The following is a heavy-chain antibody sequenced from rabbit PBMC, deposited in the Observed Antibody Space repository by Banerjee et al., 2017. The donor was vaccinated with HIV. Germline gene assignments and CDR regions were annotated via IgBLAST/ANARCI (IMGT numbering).Heavy chain of an antibody. CDR3: ARGAGIHYADL. V-gene: IGHV1S40*01. Sequence: QSLEESGGDLVKPGASLTLTCTASGFSFSSRNYMCWVRQAPGKGLEWIACIYAGSTGTTHYASWAKGRFTISKTSSTTVTLQMTSLTAADTATYFCARGAGIHYADLWGQGTLVTVS. D-gene: IGHD4-2*01. J-gene: IGHJ4*01. CDR1: GFSFSSRNY. CDR2: IYAGSTGTT.